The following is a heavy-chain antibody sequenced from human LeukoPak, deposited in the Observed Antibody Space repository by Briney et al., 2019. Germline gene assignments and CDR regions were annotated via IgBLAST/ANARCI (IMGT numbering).Heavy chain of an antibody. J-gene: IGHJ4*02. CDR1: GYTFTSYY. V-gene: IGHV1-46*01. CDR3: AREFYRSGGSCYSGYFDY. Sequence: ASVKVSCKASGYTFTSYYMHWVRQAPGQGLEWMGIINPSGGSTSYAQKFQGRVTMTRDMSTSTVYMELSSLRSEDTAVYYCAREFYRSGGSCYSGYFDYWGQGTLVTVSS. CDR2: INPSGGST. D-gene: IGHD2-15*01.